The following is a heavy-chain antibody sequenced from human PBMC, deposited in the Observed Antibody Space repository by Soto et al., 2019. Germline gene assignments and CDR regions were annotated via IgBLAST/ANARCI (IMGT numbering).Heavy chain of an antibody. Sequence: GGPLRLSCAASGFTFSSYGMHWVRQAPGKGLEWVAVISYDGSNKYYADSVKGRFTISRDNSKNTLYLQMNSPRAEDTAVYYCAKKSIPADPGTYYYYYGMDVWGQGTTVTVS. V-gene: IGHV3-30*18. J-gene: IGHJ6*02. CDR3: AKKSIPADPGTYYYYYGMDV. CDR2: ISYDGSNK. CDR1: GFTFSSYG. D-gene: IGHD6-6*01.